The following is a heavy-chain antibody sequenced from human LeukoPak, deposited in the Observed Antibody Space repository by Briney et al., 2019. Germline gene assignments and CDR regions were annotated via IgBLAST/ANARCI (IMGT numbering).Heavy chain of an antibody. CDR3: SRRQYSVYEGYFDY. V-gene: IGHV6-1*01. CDR1: GDRVSSNSAS. J-gene: IGHJ4*02. D-gene: IGHD5/OR15-5a*01. Sequence: SQTLSLTCAISGDRVSSNSASWNWVRQSPSRGLEWLETAYFSYMWCKEDAESVKSRISISPDTSKNQVSLQLDSVTPEDTAVYYCSRRQYSVYEGYFDYWGEGTLVTVSS. CDR2: AYFSYMWCK.